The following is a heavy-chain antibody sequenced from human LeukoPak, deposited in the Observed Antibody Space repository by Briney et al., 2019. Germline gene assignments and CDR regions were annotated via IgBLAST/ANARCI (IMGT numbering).Heavy chain of an antibody. J-gene: IGHJ5*02. D-gene: IGHD2-2*01. CDR2: INAGNGNT. V-gene: IGHV1-3*01. CDR3: ARDGSVESQLLQLAP. CDR1: GYTFTSYA. Sequence: ASVKVSCKASGYTFTSYAMHWVRQAPGQRLEWMGWINAGNGNTKYSQKFQGRVTITRDTSASTAYMELSSLRSEDTAVYYCARDGSVESQLLQLAPWGQGTLVTVSS.